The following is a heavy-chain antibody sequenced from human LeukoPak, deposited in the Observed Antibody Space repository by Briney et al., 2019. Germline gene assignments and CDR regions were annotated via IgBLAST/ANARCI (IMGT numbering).Heavy chain of an antibody. J-gene: IGHJ4*02. D-gene: IGHD3-22*01. CDR3: ARASPDYYDSSGPYDY. Sequence: ASVKVSCKASGYTFTSYAMNWVRQAPGQGLEWMGIINPSGGSTSYAQKFQGRVTMTRDTSTSTVYMELSSLRSEDTAVYYCARASPDYYDSSGPYDYWGQGTLVTVSS. CDR2: INPSGGST. CDR1: GYTFTSYA. V-gene: IGHV1-46*01.